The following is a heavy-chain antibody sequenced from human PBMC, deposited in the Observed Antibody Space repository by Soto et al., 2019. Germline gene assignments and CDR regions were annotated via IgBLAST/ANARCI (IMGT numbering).Heavy chain of an antibody. V-gene: IGHV4-30-4*01. CDR3: ARGLTTEKVDS. CDR1: GASIYNGGYF. D-gene: IGHD6-19*01. J-gene: IGHJ4*02. Sequence: QVQLQESGPGLVRPSQTLSLTCSVSGASIYNGGYFWSWIRQSPGKGLEWIGHIHNSGNPYNNPSLKCRVTISADTSMNQFSLALTSVTAADTAMYYCARGLTTEKVDSWGQGILVTVSS. CDR2: IHNSGNP.